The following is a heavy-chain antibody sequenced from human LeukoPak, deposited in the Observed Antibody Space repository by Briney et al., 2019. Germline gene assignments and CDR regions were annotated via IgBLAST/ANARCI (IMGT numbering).Heavy chain of an antibody. CDR2: IWYDGSNK. D-gene: IGHD4-17*01. V-gene: IGHV3-33*01. CDR1: GFTFSSYG. J-gene: IGHJ6*02. CDR3: ARDLTVTIDYYYYGMDV. Sequence: GRSLRLSCAASGFTFSSYGMHWVRQAPGKWLGWVAVIWYDGSNKYYADSVKGRFTISRDNSKNTLYLQMNSLRAEDTAVYYCARDLTVTIDYYYYGMDVWGQGTTVTVSS.